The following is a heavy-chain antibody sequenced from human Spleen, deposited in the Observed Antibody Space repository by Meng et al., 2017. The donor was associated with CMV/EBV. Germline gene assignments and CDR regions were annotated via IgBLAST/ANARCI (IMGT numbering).Heavy chain of an antibody. D-gene: IGHD6-13*01. V-gene: IGHV4-61*01. CDR1: GDYVSSGSYD. Sequence: LSLTCTVSGDYVSSGSYDWSWIRQPTGMGLEWIGYIYYSESTNYNPSLKSRVTISVDTSKNQFSLKLSSVTAADTAVYYCARLAADDYWGQGTLVTVSS. J-gene: IGHJ4*02. CDR2: IYYSEST. CDR3: ARLAADDY.